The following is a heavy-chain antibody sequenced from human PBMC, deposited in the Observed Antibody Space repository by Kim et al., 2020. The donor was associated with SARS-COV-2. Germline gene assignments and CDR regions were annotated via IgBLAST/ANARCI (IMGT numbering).Heavy chain of an antibody. CDR1: GGSISSSNW. J-gene: IGHJ6*03. CDR2: IYHSGST. Sequence: SETLSLTCAVSGGSISSSNWWSWVRQPPGKGLEWIGEIYHSGSTNYNPSLKSRVTISVDKSKNQFSLKLSSVTAADTAVYYCARRGSSSYYYYYYYMDVWGKGTTVTVSS. V-gene: IGHV4-4*02. D-gene: IGHD6-6*01. CDR3: ARRGSSSYYYYYYYMDV.